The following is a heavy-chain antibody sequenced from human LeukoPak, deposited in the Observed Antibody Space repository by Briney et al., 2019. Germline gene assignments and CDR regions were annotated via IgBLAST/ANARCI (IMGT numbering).Heavy chain of an antibody. CDR2: TRAYTGST. CDR1: GYTFTSYG. Sequence: ASVKDSCQASGYTFTSYGISYVRQPPGQGLEWLGWTRAYTGSTIYAQKLQGRGTMTTDTSTSTAYMELRSLRSDDTAVYYCARLSGLGPDSPWELDRWGQGTLVTVSS. D-gene: IGHD1-26*01. V-gene: IGHV1-18*01. J-gene: IGHJ4*02. CDR3: ARLSGLGPDSPWELDR.